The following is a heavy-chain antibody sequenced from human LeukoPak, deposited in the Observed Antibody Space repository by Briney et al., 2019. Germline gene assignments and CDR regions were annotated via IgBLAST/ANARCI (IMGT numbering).Heavy chain of an antibody. D-gene: IGHD3-10*01. CDR3: ARASYYGSGSYYNYYFDY. V-gene: IGHV1-2*02. Sequence: ASVKVSCKASGYTFTGYYMHWVRQAPGQGLEWMGWINPNSGGTNYAQKFQGRVTMTRDTSISTAYMGLSRLRSDDTAVYYCARASYYGSGSYYNYYFDYWGQGTLVTVSS. CDR1: GYTFTGYY. CDR2: INPNSGGT. J-gene: IGHJ4*02.